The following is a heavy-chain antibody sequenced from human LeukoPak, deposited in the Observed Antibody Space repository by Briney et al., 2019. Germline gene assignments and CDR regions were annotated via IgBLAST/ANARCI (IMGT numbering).Heavy chain of an antibody. CDR3: ASSRN. CDR2: INQDGSEK. J-gene: IGHJ4*02. Sequence: GGSLRLSCAASGFTFSKAWMSWVRQAPGKGLEWVANINQDGSEKYYVDSVKGRFTISRDNAKNSLYLQMNSLKDEGTSVYYCASSRNWGQGALVTVSS. CDR1: GFTFSKAW. V-gene: IGHV3-7*02.